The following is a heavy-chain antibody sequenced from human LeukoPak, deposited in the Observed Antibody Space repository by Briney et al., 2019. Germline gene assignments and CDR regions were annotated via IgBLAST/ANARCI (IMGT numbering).Heavy chain of an antibody. V-gene: IGHV3-74*01. Sequence: GGSLRLSCAASGFTFSSYWMHWVRQAPGKGLVWVSRINSDGSSTSYADSVKGRFTISRDNAENTLYLQMNSLRAEDTAVYYCARDAADYDYVWGSYRSSPPDYWGQGTLVTVSS. D-gene: IGHD3-16*02. J-gene: IGHJ4*02. CDR3: ARDAADYDYVWGSYRSSPPDY. CDR1: GFTFSSYW. CDR2: INSDGSST.